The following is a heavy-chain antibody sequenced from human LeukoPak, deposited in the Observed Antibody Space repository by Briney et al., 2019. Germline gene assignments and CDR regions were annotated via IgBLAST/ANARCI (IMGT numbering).Heavy chain of an antibody. D-gene: IGHD6-13*01. V-gene: IGHV3-33*01. CDR2: IWYDGSNK. CDR3: ARDLGIAAAGTEDDAFDI. Sequence: GGSLRLSCAASGFTFSSYGMHWVRQAPGKGLEWVAVIWYDGSNKYYADSVKGRFTISRDNSKNTLYLQMNSLRAEDTAVYYCARDLGIAAAGTEDDAFDIRGQGTMVTVSS. CDR1: GFTFSSYG. J-gene: IGHJ3*02.